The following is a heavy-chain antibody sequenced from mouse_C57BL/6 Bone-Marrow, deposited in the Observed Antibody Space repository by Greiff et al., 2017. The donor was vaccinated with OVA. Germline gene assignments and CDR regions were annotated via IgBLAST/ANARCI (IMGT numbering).Heavy chain of an antibody. J-gene: IGHJ3*01. CDR1: GFNIKDDY. D-gene: IGHD2-4*01. CDR3: TTCHCDYDWVAY. V-gene: IGHV14-4*01. Sequence: VQLQQSGAELVRPGASVKLSCTASGFNIKDDYMHWVKQRPEQGLEWIGWIDPENGDTEYASKFQGKATITLDTSSNTAYLQLSSLTSEDAAVCYRTTCHCDYDWVAYWGKGTLVTVSA. CDR2: IDPENGDT.